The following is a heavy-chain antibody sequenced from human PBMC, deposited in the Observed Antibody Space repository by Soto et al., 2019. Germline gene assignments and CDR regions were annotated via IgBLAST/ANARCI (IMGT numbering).Heavy chain of an antibody. V-gene: IGHV6-1*01. CDR2: TYYGSKWYN. D-gene: IGHD3-16*02. Sequence: PSQTLSLTCAISGDSVSSNSAAWNWIRQSPSRGLEWLGRTYYGSKWYNDYAVSVKSRITINPDTSKNQFSLQLNSVTPEDTAVYYCVRGSSDYIWGSYRSSAFDIWGQGTMVTVSS. CDR3: VRGSSDYIWGSYRSSAFDI. J-gene: IGHJ3*02. CDR1: GDSVSSNSAA.